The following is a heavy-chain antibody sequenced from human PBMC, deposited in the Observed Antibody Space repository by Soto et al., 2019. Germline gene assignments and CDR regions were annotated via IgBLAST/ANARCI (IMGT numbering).Heavy chain of an antibody. D-gene: IGHD1-7*01. V-gene: IGHV3-23*01. J-gene: IGHJ4*02. CDR3: AKNQERELPRVIDF. Sequence: GGSLRLSCATSGLTFSNYAMSWVRQAPGGGLEWVSSMSGSSSATYYADSVRGRFTISRDRSKNTLYLQMSSLRAEDTALYYCAKNQERELPRVIDFWGQGT. CDR1: GLTFSNYA. CDR2: MSGSSSAT.